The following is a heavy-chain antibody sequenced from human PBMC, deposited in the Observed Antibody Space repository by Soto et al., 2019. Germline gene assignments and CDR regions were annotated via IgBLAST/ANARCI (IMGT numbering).Heavy chain of an antibody. D-gene: IGHD6-13*01. CDR2: VYQSGST. J-gene: IGHJ4*02. CDR3: ARAAYGSSTLFDY. CDR1: GYFFSIDYF. V-gene: IGHV4-38-2*01. Sequence: SETLSLTCAVSGYFFSIDYFWGWIRQPPGKGLERIGSVYQSGSTYYNPSLKSRVSTSVDTSKNQFSLKLSSVTAADTAVYYCARAAYGSSTLFDYWGRGALVTVSS.